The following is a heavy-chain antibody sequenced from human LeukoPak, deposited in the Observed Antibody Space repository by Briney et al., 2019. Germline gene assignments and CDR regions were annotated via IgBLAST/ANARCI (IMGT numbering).Heavy chain of an antibody. CDR2: ISGSGGST. V-gene: IGHV3-23*01. J-gene: IGHJ4*02. CDR3: TRDRPNYYGSDGHYYRRDGDY. D-gene: IGHD3-22*01. Sequence: PGGSLRLSCAASGFTFSSYAMSWVRQAPGKGLEWVSAISGSGGSTYYADSVKGRFTISRDNSKNTLYLQMNILRAEDTAIYYCTRDRPNYYGSDGHYYRRDGDYWGQGTLVTVSS. CDR1: GFTFSSYA.